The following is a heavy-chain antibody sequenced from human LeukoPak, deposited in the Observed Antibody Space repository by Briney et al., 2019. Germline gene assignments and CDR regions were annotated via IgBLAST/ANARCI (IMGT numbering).Heavy chain of an antibody. Sequence: SVKVSCKASGGTFSSYAISWVRQAPGQGLERMGGIIPIFGTANYAQKFQGRVTITADKSTSTAYMELSSLRSEDTAVYYCARVGRIGELRFSYWGQGTLVTVSS. CDR3: ARVGRIGELRFSY. CDR1: GGTFSSYA. V-gene: IGHV1-69*06. CDR2: IIPIFGTA. J-gene: IGHJ4*02. D-gene: IGHD1-26*01.